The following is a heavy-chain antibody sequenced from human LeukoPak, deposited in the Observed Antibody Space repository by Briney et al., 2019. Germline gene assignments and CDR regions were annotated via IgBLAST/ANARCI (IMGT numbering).Heavy chain of an antibody. Sequence: PGGSLRLSCAASGFTFSSYAMSWVRQAPGKGLEWVSDISGSGGTTYYADSAKGRFTISRDNSKNTLYLQMNSLRAEDTAVYYCAKAPEYDSYYFDYWGQGTLVTVSS. D-gene: IGHD6-6*01. CDR3: AKAPEYDSYYFDY. V-gene: IGHV3-23*01. CDR2: ISGSGGTT. CDR1: GFTFSSYA. J-gene: IGHJ4*02.